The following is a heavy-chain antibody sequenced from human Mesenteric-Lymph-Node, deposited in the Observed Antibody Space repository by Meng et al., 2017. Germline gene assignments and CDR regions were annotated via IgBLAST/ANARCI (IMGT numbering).Heavy chain of an antibody. CDR1: GFTFSSYA. Sequence: GESLKISCAASGFTFSSYAMSWVRQAPGKGLEWVSAISGSGGSTYYADSVKGRFTISRDNSKNTLYLQMNSLRAEDTAVYYCAKDGRKNVNWFDPWGQGTRVTVSS. CDR2: ISGSGGST. J-gene: IGHJ5*02. V-gene: IGHV3-23*01. CDR3: AKDGRKNVNWFDP.